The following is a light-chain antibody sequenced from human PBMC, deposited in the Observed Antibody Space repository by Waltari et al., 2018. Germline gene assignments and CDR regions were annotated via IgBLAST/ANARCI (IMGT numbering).Light chain of an antibody. CDR3: QQYSNYPWT. J-gene: IGKJ1*01. CDR2: QAS. V-gene: IGKV1-5*03. Sequence: DIQMTQSPSTLSASVGDRVTITCRASQIISGWLAWYQQKPGKAPKLLIHQASDLESGVPSRFSGSGSGSGIEFTLTISSLQPDDFATYHCQQYSNYPWTFGQGTRVEIK. CDR1: QIISGW.